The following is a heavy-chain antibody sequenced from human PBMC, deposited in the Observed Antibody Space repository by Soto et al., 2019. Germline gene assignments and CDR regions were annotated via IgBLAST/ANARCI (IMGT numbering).Heavy chain of an antibody. Sequence: GGSLXLSCAASGFMFSHSAIHWVRQASGKGLEWVGRIRSKGYSFATAYAASVTGRFTISRDDSKNTAYLQMNSLKTEDTAVYYCTTLGCSGGTCFVSDYWGQGILVTVSS. CDR2: IRSKGYSFAT. CDR3: TTLGCSGGTCFVSDY. V-gene: IGHV3-73*01. D-gene: IGHD2-15*01. CDR1: GFMFSHSA. J-gene: IGHJ4*02.